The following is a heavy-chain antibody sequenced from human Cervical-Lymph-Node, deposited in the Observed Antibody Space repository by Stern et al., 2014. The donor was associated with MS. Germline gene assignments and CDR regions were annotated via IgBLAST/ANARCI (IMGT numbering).Heavy chain of an antibody. CDR2: IWYDGSNK. Sequence: VQLEESGGGVVQPGRSLRLSCAASGFTFSSYGMHWVRQAPGKGLEWVAVIWYDGSNKYYADSVKGRFTISRDNSKNTLYLQMNSLRAEDTAVYYCARDSDSSGYYYGDAFDIWGQGTMVTVSS. D-gene: IGHD3-22*01. J-gene: IGHJ3*02. CDR1: GFTFSSYG. V-gene: IGHV3-33*01. CDR3: ARDSDSSGYYYGDAFDI.